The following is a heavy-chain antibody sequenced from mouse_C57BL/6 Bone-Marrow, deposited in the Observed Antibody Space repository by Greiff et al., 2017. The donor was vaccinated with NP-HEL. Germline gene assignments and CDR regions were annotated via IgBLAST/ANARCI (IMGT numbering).Heavy chain of an antibody. CDR3: TRHYGSYFDY. V-gene: IGHV1-15*01. D-gene: IGHD1-1*01. Sequence: QVQLQQSGAELVRPGASVTLSCKASGYTFTDYEMHWVKQTPVHGLEWIGAIDPETGGTAYNQKFKGKAILTADKSSSTAYMELRSLTSEDSAVYYCTRHYGSYFDYWGQGTTLTVSS. CDR1: GYTFTDYE. J-gene: IGHJ2*01. CDR2: IDPETGGT.